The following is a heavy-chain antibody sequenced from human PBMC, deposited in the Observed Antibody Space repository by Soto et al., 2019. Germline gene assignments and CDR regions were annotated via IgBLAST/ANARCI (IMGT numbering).Heavy chain of an antibody. D-gene: IGHD2-8*01. CDR2: IGGYNGDS. Sequence: QPQLVQSGAEVRKPGASVNVSYKASGYTFTTYGISWVRQAPGQGLEWMGWIGGYNGDSHNAQKFQGRLTMTRDTSTKTAYMELRSLRYDDTAVYYCARVGNNGWPLEYDYGGQGTLVTVSS. J-gene: IGHJ4*02. CDR3: ARVGNNGWPLEYDY. V-gene: IGHV1-18*04. CDR1: GYTFTTYG.